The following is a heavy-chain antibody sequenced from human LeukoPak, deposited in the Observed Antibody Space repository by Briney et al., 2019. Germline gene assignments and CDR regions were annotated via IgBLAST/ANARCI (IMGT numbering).Heavy chain of an antibody. CDR3: ARDLGPYYDILTGYYGGYYFDY. J-gene: IGHJ4*02. V-gene: IGHV3-53*01. CDR1: GFTVSSNY. Sequence: GGSLRLSCAASGFTVSSNYMNWVRQAPGKGLEWVSVVYSGGSTYYADSVKGRFTISRDNSKNTLYLQMNSPRAEDTAVYHCARDLGPYYDILTGYYGGYYFDYWGQGTLVTVSS. D-gene: IGHD3-9*01. CDR2: VYSGGST.